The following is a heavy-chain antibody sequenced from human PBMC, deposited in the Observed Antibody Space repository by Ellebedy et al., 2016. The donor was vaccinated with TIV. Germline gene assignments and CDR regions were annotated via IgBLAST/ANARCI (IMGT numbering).Heavy chain of an antibody. J-gene: IGHJ4*02. Sequence: GESLKISCAASGFTFSSYGMHWVRQAPGKGLEWVAVISYDGSNKYYADSVKGRFTISRDNAKNSLYLQMNSLRAEDTAVYYCARESRGSGYLQWGQGTLVTVSS. CDR1: GFTFSSYG. CDR2: ISYDGSNK. D-gene: IGHD3-22*01. V-gene: IGHV3-30*12. CDR3: ARESRGSGYLQ.